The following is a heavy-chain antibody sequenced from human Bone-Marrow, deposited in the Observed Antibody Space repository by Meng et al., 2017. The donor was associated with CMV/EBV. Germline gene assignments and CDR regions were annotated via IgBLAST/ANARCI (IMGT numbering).Heavy chain of an antibody. J-gene: IGHJ4*02. Sequence: CKASGDIFSNYIINWVRQAPGQGLAWMGRIIPILGVTKHAQKFQGRVTVTADKSTSTAYMELSSLRSEDTAMYYCTTGPTDLSYFDHWGQGTLVTVSS. D-gene: IGHD5/OR15-5a*01. V-gene: IGHV1-69*02. CDR3: TTGPTDLSYFDH. CDR2: IIPILGVT. CDR1: GDIFSNYI.